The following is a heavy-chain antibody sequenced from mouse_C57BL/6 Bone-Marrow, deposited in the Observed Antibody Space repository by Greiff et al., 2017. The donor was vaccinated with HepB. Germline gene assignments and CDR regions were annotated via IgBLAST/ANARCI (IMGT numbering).Heavy chain of an antibody. D-gene: IGHD2-4*01. J-gene: IGHJ2*01. CDR3: ARMSYYDSFFDY. Sequence: QVQLQQPGAELVKPGASVKMSCKASGYTFTSYWITWVKQRPGQGLEWIGDIYPGSGSTNYNEKFKSKATLTVDTSSSTAYMQLSSLTSEDSAVYYCARMSYYDSFFDYWGQGTTLTVSS. V-gene: IGHV1-55*01. CDR2: IYPGSGST. CDR1: GYTFTSYW.